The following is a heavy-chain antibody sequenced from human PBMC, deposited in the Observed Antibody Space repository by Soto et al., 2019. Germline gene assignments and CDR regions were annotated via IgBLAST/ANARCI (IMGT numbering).Heavy chain of an antibody. CDR2: ISYDGSNQ. Sequence: GGSLRLSCAASGFTFNIYGMHWVRQAPDKGLEWVALISYDGSNQYYADSVKGRFTISRDNSKNSLYLQMNSLRAEDTALYYCAKAYYDFWSGYDYWGQGTLVTVSS. D-gene: IGHD3-3*01. CDR1: GFTFNIYG. CDR3: AKAYYDFWSGYDY. V-gene: IGHV3-30*18. J-gene: IGHJ4*02.